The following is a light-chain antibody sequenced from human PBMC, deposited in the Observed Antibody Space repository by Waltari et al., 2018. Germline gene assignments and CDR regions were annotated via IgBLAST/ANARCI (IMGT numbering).Light chain of an antibody. V-gene: IGKV3-20*01. Sequence: ELVLTPSTGTLPLCPWERATLSCRASQSVSRALAWYQQKPGQAPRLLIYAASPRATGVPDRFSGSGSGTDFSLTISRLDPEDFAVYYCQHYVNLPVTFGQGTKVEI. J-gene: IGKJ1*01. CDR1: QSVSRA. CDR3: QHYVNLPVT. CDR2: AAS.